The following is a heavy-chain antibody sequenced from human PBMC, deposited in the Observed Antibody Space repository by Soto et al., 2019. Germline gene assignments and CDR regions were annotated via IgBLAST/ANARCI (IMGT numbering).Heavy chain of an antibody. CDR1: GGTFSSYA. CDR3: ARGYYYGSGSYYVMFDY. Sequence: QVQLVQSGAEVKKPGSSVKVSCKASGGTFSSYAISWVRQAPGQGLEWMGGIIPIFGTANYAQKFQGRVTITADEPTSTAYMELSSLRSDDTAVYYCARGYYYGSGSYYVMFDYWGQGTLVTVSS. V-gene: IGHV1-69*01. J-gene: IGHJ4*02. CDR2: IIPIFGTA. D-gene: IGHD3-10*01.